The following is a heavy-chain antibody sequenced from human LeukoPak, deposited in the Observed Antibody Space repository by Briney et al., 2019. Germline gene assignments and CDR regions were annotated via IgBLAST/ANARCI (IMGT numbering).Heavy chain of an antibody. J-gene: IGHJ5*02. V-gene: IGHV4-4*07. CDR1: GGSISSYY. CDR2: IYTSGST. CDR3: ARALGYCSGGSCYSVSWFDP. Sequence: SETLSLTCTVSGGSISSYYWSWIRQPAGKGLEWIGRIYTSGSTNYNPSLKSRVTMSVDTSKNQFSLKLSSVTAADTAVYYCARALGYCSGGSCYSVSWFDPSGQGTLVTVSS. D-gene: IGHD2-15*01.